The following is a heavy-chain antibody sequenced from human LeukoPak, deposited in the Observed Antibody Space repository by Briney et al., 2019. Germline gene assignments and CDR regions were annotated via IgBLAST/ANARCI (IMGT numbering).Heavy chain of an antibody. Sequence: PGGSLRLSCAASGFSFSSYAMSWVRQAPGKGLEWVSAISGSGGSTYYADSVKGRFTISRDNSKNTLYLQMNSLRAEDTAVYYCAKDVWAYYGSGMWGGQGTLVTVSS. V-gene: IGHV3-23*01. CDR1: GFSFSSYA. CDR3: AKDVWAYYGSGMW. CDR2: ISGSGGST. D-gene: IGHD3-10*01. J-gene: IGHJ4*02.